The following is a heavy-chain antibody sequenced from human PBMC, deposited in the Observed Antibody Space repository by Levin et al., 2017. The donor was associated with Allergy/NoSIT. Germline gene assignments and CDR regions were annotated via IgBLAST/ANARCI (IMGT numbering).Heavy chain of an antibody. CDR2: ISGSGGST. CDR1: GFTFSSYA. V-gene: IGHV3-23*01. Sequence: GESLKISCAASGFTFSSYAMSWVRQAPGKGLEWVSAISGSGGSTYYADSVKGRFTISRDNSKNTLYLQMNSLRAEDTAVYYCAKVSQATYYFDYWGQGTLVTVSS. D-gene: IGHD5-12*01. CDR3: AKVSQATYYFDY. J-gene: IGHJ4*02.